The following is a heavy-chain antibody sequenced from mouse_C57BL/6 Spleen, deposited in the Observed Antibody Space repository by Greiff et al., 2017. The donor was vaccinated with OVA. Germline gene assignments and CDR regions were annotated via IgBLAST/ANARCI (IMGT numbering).Heavy chain of an antibody. J-gene: IGHJ4*01. V-gene: IGHV1-75*01. D-gene: IGHD3-3*01. Sequence: VKQRPGQGLEWIGWIFPGSGSTYYNEKFKGKATLTVDKSSSTAYMLLSSLTSEDSAVYFCARGGPGAMDYWGQGTSVTVSS. CDR2: IFPGSGST. CDR3: ARGGPGAMDY.